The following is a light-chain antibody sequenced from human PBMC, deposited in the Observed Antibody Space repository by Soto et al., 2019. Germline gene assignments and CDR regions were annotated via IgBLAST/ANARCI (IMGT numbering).Light chain of an antibody. Sequence: QSALTQPASVSGSPGQSITISCTGTSSDVGGYDYVSWYQLHPGKAPKLMVFEVSNRPSGVSDRFSGSKSGSSASLAISGIQSEDEAEYYCSAWDDSLNGVVFGGGTKLTVL. CDR1: SSDVGGYDY. J-gene: IGLJ2*01. V-gene: IGLV2-14*01. CDR2: EVS. CDR3: SAWDDSLNGVV.